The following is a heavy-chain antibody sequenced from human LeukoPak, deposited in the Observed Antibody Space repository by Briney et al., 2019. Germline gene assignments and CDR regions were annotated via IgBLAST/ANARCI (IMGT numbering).Heavy chain of an antibody. J-gene: IGHJ4*02. D-gene: IGHD6-19*01. CDR3: ARFKGGQWLVSFDY. Sequence: PSETLSLTCTVSGGSISSYYWSWIRQPPGKGLEWIGYIYYSGSTNYNPSLKSRVTISVDTSKNQFSLKLSSVTAADTAVYYCARFKGGQWLVSFDYWGQGTLLTVSS. V-gene: IGHV4-59*01. CDR1: GGSISSYY. CDR2: IYYSGST.